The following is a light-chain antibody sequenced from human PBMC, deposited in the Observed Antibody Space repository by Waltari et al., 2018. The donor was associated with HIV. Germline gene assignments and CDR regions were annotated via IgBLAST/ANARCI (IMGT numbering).Light chain of an antibody. J-gene: IGLJ3*02. CDR3: AAWDDSLNGM. CDR2: ATR. CDR1: SSNIGSNI. V-gene: IGLV1-44*01. Sequence: QSVLTQPPSVSGTPGQNVTISCSGSSSNIGSNIVNWSQQLPGAAPKLLICATRQRPSGCPDRFSGSKSGTSASLAISGLQSADEADYYCAAWDDSLNGMFGGGTKLTVL.